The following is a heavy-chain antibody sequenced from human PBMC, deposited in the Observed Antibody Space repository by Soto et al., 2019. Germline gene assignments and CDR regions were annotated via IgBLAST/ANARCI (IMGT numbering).Heavy chain of an antibody. Sequence: TGGSLRLSCAASGFTVTSNYMSWVRQAPGKGLEWVSVIHTGGNTFYADSVKGRFTISRDISKNTLYLQMNSLRAEDTAMYYCARDNAETDYFDFWGQGSLVTVSS. CDR1: GFTVTSNY. CDR3: ARDNAETDYFDF. CDR2: IHTGGNT. V-gene: IGHV3-53*01. J-gene: IGHJ4*02.